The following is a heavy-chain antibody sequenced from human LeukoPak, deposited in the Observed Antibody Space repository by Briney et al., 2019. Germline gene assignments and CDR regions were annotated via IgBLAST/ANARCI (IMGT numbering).Heavy chain of an antibody. D-gene: IGHD5-24*01. CDR3: ARWDGYGDY. CDR2: IHDTRGT. CDR1: GGSMKNYY. J-gene: IGHJ4*02. Sequence: SETLSLTCTVSGGSMKNYYWSWIRQPPGKGLEWIGYIHDTRGTNYNPYLKSRVTMSLDTSKNHFSLSLNSVTAADTAVYYCARWDGYGDYWGQGTLVTVSS. V-gene: IGHV4-59*01.